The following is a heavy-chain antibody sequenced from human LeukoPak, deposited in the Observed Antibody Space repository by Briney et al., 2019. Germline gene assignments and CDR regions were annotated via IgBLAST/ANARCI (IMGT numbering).Heavy chain of an antibody. CDR2: INRDGSVK. Sequence: PGGSLRLSCAASGFTFSDYYMSWIRQAPGKGLEWVSNINRDGSVKHYMDSVKGRFTISRDNAKNSLYLQMNSLRAEDTAVYYCARDFSPYCGGECYFDAFDMWGQGTVVTVSS. CDR1: GFTFSDYY. D-gene: IGHD2-21*01. CDR3: ARDFSPYCGGECYFDAFDM. J-gene: IGHJ3*02. V-gene: IGHV3-7*01.